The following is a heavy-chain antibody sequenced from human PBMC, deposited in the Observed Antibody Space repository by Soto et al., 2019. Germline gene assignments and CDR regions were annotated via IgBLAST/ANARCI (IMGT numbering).Heavy chain of an antibody. J-gene: IGHJ4*02. CDR3: ARVRIFGVVIEFDY. Sequence: ETLSLTCTVSGGSISSYYWSWIRQPPGKGLEWIGYIYYSGSTNYNPSLKSRVTISVDTSKNQFSLKLSSVTAADTAVYYCARVRIFGVVIEFDYWGQGTLVTVSS. CDR2: IYYSGST. V-gene: IGHV4-59*01. D-gene: IGHD3-3*01. CDR1: GGSISSYY.